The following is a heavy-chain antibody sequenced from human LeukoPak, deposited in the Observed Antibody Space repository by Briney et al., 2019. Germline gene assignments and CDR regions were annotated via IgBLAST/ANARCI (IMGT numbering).Heavy chain of an antibody. V-gene: IGHV4-59*01. CDR3: ARDSYYYDSSGYYNAFDI. Sequence: PSETLSLTCTVSGGSISSCYWSWIRQPPGKGLEWIGYIYYSGSTNYNPSLKSRVTISVDTSKNQFSLKLSSVTAADTAVYYCARDSYYYDSSGYYNAFDIWGQGTMVTVSS. D-gene: IGHD3-22*01. CDR1: GGSISSCY. J-gene: IGHJ3*02. CDR2: IYYSGST.